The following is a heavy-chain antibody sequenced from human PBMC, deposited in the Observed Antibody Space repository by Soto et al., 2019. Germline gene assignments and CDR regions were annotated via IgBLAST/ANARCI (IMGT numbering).Heavy chain of an antibody. D-gene: IGHD2-15*01. Sequence: SQTLSLTCAISGDSVSGNSAAWNWIRQSPSRGLEWLGRTYYKSKWYNDYAVSVKSRITINSDTSKNQVSLQMNSVTPEGTAVYYCARDCTGGSCLFNWFDPWGQGTPVTVSS. CDR1: GDSVSGNSAA. CDR2: TYYKSKWYN. CDR3: ARDCTGGSCLFNWFDP. J-gene: IGHJ5*02. V-gene: IGHV6-1*01.